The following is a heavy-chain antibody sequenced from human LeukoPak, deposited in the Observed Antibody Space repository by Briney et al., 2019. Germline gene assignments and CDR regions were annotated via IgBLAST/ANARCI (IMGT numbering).Heavy chain of an antibody. CDR2: IYYSGST. CDR1: GGSISSYY. V-gene: IGHV4-59*08. J-gene: IGHJ4*02. D-gene: IGHD6-19*01. CDR3: ARQWLVSPLFDY. Sequence: SETLSLTCTVSGGSISSYYWSWIRQPPGKGLEWIGYIYYSGSTNYNPSLKSRVTISVDTSKNQLSLKLSSMTAADTAVYYCARQWLVSPLFDYWGQGTLVTVSS.